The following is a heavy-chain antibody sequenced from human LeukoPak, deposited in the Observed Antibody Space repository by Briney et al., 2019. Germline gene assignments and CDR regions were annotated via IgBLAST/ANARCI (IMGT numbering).Heavy chain of an antibody. J-gene: IGHJ4*02. CDR1: GFTFDDHA. V-gene: IGHV3-9*01. D-gene: IGHD2-2*02. Sequence: QTGGSLRLSCAASGFTFDDHAMHWVRHAPGKGLEWVSGISWNSGSIAYADSVKGRFTISRDSAKNSPYLQMNSLRPEDTAFYYCAKDSSLVVPTSIPIPGVLDSWGQGTLVTVSS. CDR2: ISWNSGSI. CDR3: AKDSSLVVPTSIPIPGVLDS.